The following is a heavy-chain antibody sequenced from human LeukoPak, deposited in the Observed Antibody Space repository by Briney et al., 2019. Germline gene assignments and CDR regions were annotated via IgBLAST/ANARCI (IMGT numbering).Heavy chain of an antibody. J-gene: IGHJ3*02. D-gene: IGHD6-19*01. CDR1: GFTFDDYA. CDR2: ISWNSGRT. CDR3: AKDMGYSSTGAFDI. Sequence: GGSLRLSCTASGFTFDDYAMHWVRQVPGKGLEWVSGISWNSGRTDYAASVKGRFTISSDNAKNSLYLQMNSVRAEDMALYYCAKDMGYSSTGAFDIWGQGTMVSVSS. V-gene: IGHV3-9*03.